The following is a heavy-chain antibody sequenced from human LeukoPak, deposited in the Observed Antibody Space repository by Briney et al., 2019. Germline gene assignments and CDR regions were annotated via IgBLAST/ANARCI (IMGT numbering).Heavy chain of an antibody. CDR1: GFTFSSYE. CDR2: ISSSANTI. V-gene: IGHV3-48*03. CDR3: ASRYCSGGSCYGRDGFDI. D-gene: IGHD2-15*01. Sequence: SGGSLRLSCAASGFTFSSYEMNWVRQAPGKGLEWVSYISSSANTIYYADSVRGRFTISRDNAKNSLYLQMNSLRAEDTAVYYCASRYCSGGSCYGRDGFDIWGQGTRVTVSS. J-gene: IGHJ3*02.